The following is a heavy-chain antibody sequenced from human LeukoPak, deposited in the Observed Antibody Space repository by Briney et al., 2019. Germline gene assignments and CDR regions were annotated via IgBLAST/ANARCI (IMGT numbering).Heavy chain of an antibody. D-gene: IGHD1-26*01. CDR2: ISSDGSNK. Sequence: GSLRLSCVASGFTFSIYGMHWVRQAPGKGLEWVAVISSDGSNKYYADSVKGRFTISRDNSKNTLYLQMNSLRAEDTAVYYCARDIPSTEWELLLDYWGQGTLVTVSS. CDR3: ARDIPSTEWELLLDY. J-gene: IGHJ4*02. V-gene: IGHV3-30*03. CDR1: GFTFSIYG.